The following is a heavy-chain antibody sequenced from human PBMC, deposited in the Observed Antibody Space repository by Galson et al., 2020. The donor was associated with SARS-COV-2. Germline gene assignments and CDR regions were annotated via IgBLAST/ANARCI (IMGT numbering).Heavy chain of an antibody. J-gene: IGHJ4*02. CDR1: GFTFSSYG. V-gene: IGHV3-30*18. Sequence: SLKISCAASGFTFSSYGMHWVRQAPGKGLEWVAVISYDGSNKYYADSVKGRFTISRDNSKNTLYLQMNSLRAEDTAVYYCAKDMSWECGDYGPFDYWGQGTLVTVSS. CDR3: AKDMSWECGDYGPFDY. CDR2: ISYDGSNK. D-gene: IGHD4-17*01.